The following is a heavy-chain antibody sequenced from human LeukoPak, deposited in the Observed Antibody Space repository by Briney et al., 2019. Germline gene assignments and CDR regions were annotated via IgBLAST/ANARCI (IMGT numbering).Heavy chain of an antibody. CDR1: GFTFSDYW. D-gene: IGHD2-21*02. CDR2: ISSSGSSI. CDR3: AGAQTSVVTPPYSFDY. V-gene: IGHV3-11*01. Sequence: GGSLRLSCTASGFTFSDYWMTWIRQAPGKGLEWVSYISSSGSSINYADSVKGRFTVSRDNAKNSLNLQMNSLRAEDTAVYYCAGAQTSVVTPPYSFDYWGQGTLVTVSS. J-gene: IGHJ4*02.